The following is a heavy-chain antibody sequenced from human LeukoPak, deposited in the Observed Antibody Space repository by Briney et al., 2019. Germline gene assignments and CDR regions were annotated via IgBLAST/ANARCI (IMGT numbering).Heavy chain of an antibody. CDR2: IYYSGST. J-gene: IGHJ5*02. V-gene: IGHV4-39*01. CDR1: GGSISSSSYY. CDR3: ARSSGHITIFGVVIINWFDP. Sequence: PSETLSPTCTVSGGSISSSSYYWGWIRQPPGKGLEWIGSIYYSGSTYYNPSLKSRVTISVDTSKNQFSLKLSSVTAADTAVYYCARSSGHITIFGVVIINWFDPWGQGTLVTVSS. D-gene: IGHD3-3*01.